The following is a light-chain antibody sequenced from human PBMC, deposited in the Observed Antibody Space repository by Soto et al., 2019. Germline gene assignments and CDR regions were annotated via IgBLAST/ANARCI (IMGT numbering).Light chain of an antibody. CDR2: RAS. V-gene: IGKV3-15*01. J-gene: IGKJ5*01. CDR3: QQRSNWPPEIT. CDR1: QTIYSN. Sequence: IVMTQSPATLSVSPGERATLSCRAGQTIYSNVAWYQQRPGQAPRLLIYRASTRATGVPARFSGSGSGTGFTLTISSLEPEDFAVYYCQQRSNWPPEITFGQGTRLEIK.